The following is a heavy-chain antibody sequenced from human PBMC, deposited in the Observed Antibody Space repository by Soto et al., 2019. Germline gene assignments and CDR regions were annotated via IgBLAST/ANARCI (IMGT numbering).Heavy chain of an antibody. CDR3: ARSTYYYDSSGYYMYYFDY. J-gene: IGHJ4*02. Sequence: SETLSLTCTVSGGSISSYYWSWIRQPPWKGLDWVGYIYYSGRTNYNPSLKSRVTISVDTSKNQFSLKLSSVTAADTAVYYCARSTYYYDSSGYYMYYFDYWGQGTLVTVSS. D-gene: IGHD3-22*01. V-gene: IGHV4-59*01. CDR2: IYYSGRT. CDR1: GGSISSYY.